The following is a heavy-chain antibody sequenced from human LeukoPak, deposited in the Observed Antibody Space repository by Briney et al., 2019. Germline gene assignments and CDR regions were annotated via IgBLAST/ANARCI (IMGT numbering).Heavy chain of an antibody. CDR2: ISGSGNWT. CDR3: AKSAPFLEWLLDY. Sequence: GGSLRLSCAASGFTFSNYAMSWVRQAPGKGLEWVSDISGSGNWTYYADSVKGRFTISRDNSKNTLYLQMNSLRAEDTAVYYCAKSAPFLEWLLDYWGQGTLVTVSS. J-gene: IGHJ4*02. D-gene: IGHD3-3*01. V-gene: IGHV3-23*01. CDR1: GFTFSNYA.